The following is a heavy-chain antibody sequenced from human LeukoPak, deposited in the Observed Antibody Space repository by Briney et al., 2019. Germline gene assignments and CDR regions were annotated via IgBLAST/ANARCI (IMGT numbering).Heavy chain of an antibody. D-gene: IGHD5-12*01. CDR1: GFTFSSRE. CDR3: AREYSGVFDY. V-gene: IGHV3-48*03. CDR2: IGSGGTTI. J-gene: IGHJ4*02. Sequence: GGSLRLSCAASGFTFSSREMNWVRQAPGKGLEWVSYIGSGGTTISYADSVKGRFTISRDNAMNSLYLQMNSLRAEDTAVYYCAREYSGVFDYWGQGTLVTVSS.